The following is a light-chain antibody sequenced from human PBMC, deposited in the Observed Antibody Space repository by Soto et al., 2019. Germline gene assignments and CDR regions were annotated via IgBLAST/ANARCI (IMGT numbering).Light chain of an antibody. CDR3: QQYGSSPIT. V-gene: IGKV3-20*01. J-gene: IGKJ5*01. CDR2: GAS. CDR1: QSVNSNY. Sequence: EIVLTQSPGTLSLSRGERATLSCRASQSVNSNYLAWYQQKPGQAPRLLIHGASSRATGIPDRFSGSGSGTDFTLTISRLEPEDFAVYFCQQYGSSPITFGHGTRLEIK.